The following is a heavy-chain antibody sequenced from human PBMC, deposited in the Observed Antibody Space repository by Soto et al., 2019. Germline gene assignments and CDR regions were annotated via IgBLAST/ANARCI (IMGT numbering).Heavy chain of an antibody. V-gene: IGHV1-18*01. D-gene: IGHD5-12*01. CDR2: ISAYNGNT. CDR1: GYTFTSYG. J-gene: IGHJ6*03. Sequence: ASVKVSCKASGYTFTSYGISWVRQAPGQGLEWMGWISAYNGNTNYAQKLQGRVTMTTDTSTSTAYMELRSLRSDDTAVYYCARAKWLRLFVRAGPNPYYYYMDAWGKGTTVTVSS. CDR3: ARAKWLRLFVRAGPNPYYYYMDA.